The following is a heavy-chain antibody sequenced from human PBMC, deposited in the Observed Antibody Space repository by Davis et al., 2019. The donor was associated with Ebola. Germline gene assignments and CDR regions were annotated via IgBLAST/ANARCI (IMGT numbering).Heavy chain of an antibody. CDR3: ARGRDYYDSSGYYYPYFDY. D-gene: IGHD3-22*01. J-gene: IGHJ4*02. CDR1: GGSISSYY. Sequence: SETLSLTCTVSGGSISSYYWSWIRQLPGKGLERIGYIYYSGSTNYNPSLKSRVTISVDTSKNQFSLKLSSVTAADTAVYYCARGRDYYDSSGYYYPYFDYWGQGTLVTVSS. V-gene: IGHV4-59*01. CDR2: IYYSGST.